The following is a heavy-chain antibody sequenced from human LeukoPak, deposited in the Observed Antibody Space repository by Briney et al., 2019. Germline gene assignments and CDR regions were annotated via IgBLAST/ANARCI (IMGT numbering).Heavy chain of an antibody. Sequence: SETLSLTCTVSGGSLTNYYWSWIRQPPGKGLEWIGYIYYSGSTNYNPSLKSRVTMSVDTSKNQLSLKLSSVTAADTAVYYCARDNSGSLSAWFDPWGQGTLVTVSS. CDR3: ARDNSGSLSAWFDP. CDR2: IYYSGST. J-gene: IGHJ5*02. D-gene: IGHD3-10*01. V-gene: IGHV4-59*01. CDR1: GGSLTNYY.